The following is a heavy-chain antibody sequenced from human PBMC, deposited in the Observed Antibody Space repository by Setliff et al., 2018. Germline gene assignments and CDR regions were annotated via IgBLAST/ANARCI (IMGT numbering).Heavy chain of an antibody. CDR2: IKQDGSEK. CDR3: ARGGYYYDSSPFDY. Sequence: GESLKISCAASGFTFSSYWMSWVRQAPGKGLEWVANIKQDGSEKYYVDSVKGRFTISRDNAKNSLYLQMNSLRAEDTAVYYCARGGYYYDSSPFDYWGQGTLVTVSS. CDR1: GFTFSSYW. D-gene: IGHD3-22*01. J-gene: IGHJ4*02. V-gene: IGHV3-7*03.